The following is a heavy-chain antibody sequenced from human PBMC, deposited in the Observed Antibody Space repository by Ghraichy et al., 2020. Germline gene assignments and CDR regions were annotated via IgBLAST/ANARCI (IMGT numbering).Heavy chain of an antibody. CDR1: GFTFNNFA. V-gene: IGHV3-23*01. J-gene: IGHJ5*02. CDR3: ARGLELDNWFDA. Sequence: GGSLRLSRAASGFTFNNFAINWVRHSPGKGLQWVSSISGRGTTKYYADSVKGRFTISRDNSRNMASVQMNNLRPEDTAIYYCARGLELDNWFDAWGRGTLVTVSS. D-gene: IGHD1-7*01. CDR2: ISGRGTTK.